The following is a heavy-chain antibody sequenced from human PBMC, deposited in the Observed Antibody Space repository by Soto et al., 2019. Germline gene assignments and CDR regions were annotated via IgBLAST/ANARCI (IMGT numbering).Heavy chain of an antibody. CDR1: GFSLTNTRMG. Sequence: QVTLKESGPVLVKPTETLTLTCTVSGFSLTNTRMGVSWIRQPPGKALEWLAHIFSNDEKSYSTSLKSRLTIPRDTPKNKVFLTMTNMDPVDTATYYGAGRWDRWDHYYYYGMDVGGKGTTVTVPS. D-gene: IGHD1-26*01. CDR2: IFSNDEK. V-gene: IGHV2-26*01. J-gene: IGHJ6*04. CDR3: AGRWDRWDHYYYYGMDV.